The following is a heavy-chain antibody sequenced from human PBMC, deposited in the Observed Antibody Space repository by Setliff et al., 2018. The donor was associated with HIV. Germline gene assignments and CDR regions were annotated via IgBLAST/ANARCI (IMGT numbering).Heavy chain of an antibody. Sequence: PSETLSLTCTVSGGSFSSYHWSWIRHRAGKGLEWIGHIYASGSTKYNPSLESRVTMSVDTSRTQFSLKLRSVTAADTAVYYCARVGASGVPSTMDYYYYMDVWGKGTTVTVSS. V-gene: IGHV4-4*07. CDR3: ARVGASGVPSTMDYYYYMDV. CDR1: GGSFSSYH. D-gene: IGHD3-10*01. CDR2: IYASGST. J-gene: IGHJ6*03.